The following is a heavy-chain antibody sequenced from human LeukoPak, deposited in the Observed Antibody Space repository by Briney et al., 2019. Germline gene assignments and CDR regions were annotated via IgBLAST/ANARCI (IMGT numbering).Heavy chain of an antibody. Sequence: SETLSLTCTVSGDFISNNFWHWIRRPPGKGLEWIGYIYHSGSTYHNPSLKSRVSISVDMSKNQFSLKLSSVTAADTAVYYCARSSHSGTYAGGYWGQGTLVTVSS. J-gene: IGHJ4*02. V-gene: IGHV4-59*01. CDR2: IYHSGST. CDR3: ARSSHSGTYAGGY. D-gene: IGHD1-26*01. CDR1: GDFISNNF.